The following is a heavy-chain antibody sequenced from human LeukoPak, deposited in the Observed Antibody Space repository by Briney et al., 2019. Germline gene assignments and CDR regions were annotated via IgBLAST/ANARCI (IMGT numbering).Heavy chain of an antibody. CDR2: IYSGGIT. CDR1: GFTVSSNY. D-gene: IGHD1-26*01. Sequence: GGSLRLSCAASGFTVSSNYMNWVRQAPGKGLEWVSVIYSGGITYSADSVKGRFTISRDKSKNTVYLQMNSLRAEDTAVYYCAKGVGATRYNWFDPWGQGTLVTVSS. CDR3: AKGVGATRYNWFDP. J-gene: IGHJ5*02. V-gene: IGHV3-53*01.